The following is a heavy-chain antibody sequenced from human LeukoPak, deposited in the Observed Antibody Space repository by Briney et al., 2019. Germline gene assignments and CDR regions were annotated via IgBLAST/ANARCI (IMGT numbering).Heavy chain of an antibody. CDR3: AREGGIAALNWFDP. CDR2: INHSGST. CDR1: GGSFSGYY. Sequence: SETLSLTCAVYGGSFSGYYWSWLRQPPGKGLEWIGEINHSGSTNYNPSLKSRVTISVDTSKNQFSLKLSSVTAADTAVYYCAREGGIAALNWFDPWGQGTLVTVSS. J-gene: IGHJ5*02. V-gene: IGHV4-34*01. D-gene: IGHD6-6*01.